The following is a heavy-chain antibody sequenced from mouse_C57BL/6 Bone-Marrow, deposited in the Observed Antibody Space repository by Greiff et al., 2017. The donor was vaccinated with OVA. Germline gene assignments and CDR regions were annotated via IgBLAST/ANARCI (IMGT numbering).Heavy chain of an antibody. CDR2: IYPSDSET. J-gene: IGHJ1*03. CDR3: ARFPLVVARNWYFDV. V-gene: IGHV1-61*01. D-gene: IGHD1-1*01. CDR1: GYTFTSYW. Sequence: VQLQQPGAELVRPGSSVKLSCKASGYTFTSYWMDWVKQRPGQGLEWIGNIYPSDSETHYNQKFKDKATLTVDKSSSTAYMQLSSLTSEDSAVYYCARFPLVVARNWYFDVWGTGTTVTVSS.